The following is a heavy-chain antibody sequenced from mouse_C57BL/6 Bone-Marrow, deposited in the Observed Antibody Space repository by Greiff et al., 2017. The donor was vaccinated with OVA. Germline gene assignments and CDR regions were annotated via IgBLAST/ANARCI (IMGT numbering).Heavy chain of an antibody. CDR3: ARKWVVGYYFDY. D-gene: IGHD1-1*01. V-gene: IGHV2-2*01. CDR2: IWSGGST. Sequence: VQLQQSGPGLVQPSPSLSITCTVSGFSLTSYGVHWVRQSPGKGLEWLGVIWSGGSTAYNAAFISRLGISKDNSKGQVFFKMNSLQADDTAIDYCARKWVVGYYFDYWGQGTTLTVSS. CDR1: GFSLTSYG. J-gene: IGHJ2*01.